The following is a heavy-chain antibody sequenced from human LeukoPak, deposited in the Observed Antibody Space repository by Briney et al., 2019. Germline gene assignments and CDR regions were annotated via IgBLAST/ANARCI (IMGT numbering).Heavy chain of an antibody. CDR3: AREGCSGGRCYLEDDSYYYYYMDV. J-gene: IGHJ6*03. V-gene: IGHV3-21*01. D-gene: IGHD2-15*01. CDR2: ISTGSSYI. Sequence: PGGSLRLSCAASGFTFSNYNINWVRQAPGKGLEWVSSISTGSSYINYADSVKGRFTISRDNAKNSLFLQMNSLRAEDTAVYYCAREGCSGGRCYLEDDSYYYYYMDVWGKGTTVTVSS. CDR1: GFTFSNYN.